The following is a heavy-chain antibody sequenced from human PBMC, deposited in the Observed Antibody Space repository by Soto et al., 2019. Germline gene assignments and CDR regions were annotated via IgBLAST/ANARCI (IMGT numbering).Heavy chain of an antibody. CDR2: ISSSSSYT. CDR1: GFTFSDYY. Sequence: QVQLVESGGGLVKPGGSLRLSCAASGFTFSDYYMSWIRQAPGKGLEWVSYISSSSSYTNYADSVKGRFTISRDNAKNSLYLQKNSVRAEDTAVYYCAREMRYYDSSGYWGQGTLVTVSS. J-gene: IGHJ4*02. CDR3: AREMRYYDSSGY. D-gene: IGHD3-22*01. V-gene: IGHV3-11*06.